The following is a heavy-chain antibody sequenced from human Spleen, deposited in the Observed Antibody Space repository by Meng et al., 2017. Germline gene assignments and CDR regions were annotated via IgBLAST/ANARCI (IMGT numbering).Heavy chain of an antibody. CDR1: GFTFSSSW. J-gene: IGHJ4*02. D-gene: IGHD6-13*01. CDR3: ARDEDISAAGKLFGDY. Sequence: GGSLRPSCAASGFTFSSSWMHWVRQAPGKGLVWVSRINNDESSTRYADSVKGRFTISRDNAKNTLYLQMNSLRAEDTAVYYCARDEDISAAGKLFGDYWGQGTLVTVSS. CDR2: INNDESST. V-gene: IGHV3-74*01.